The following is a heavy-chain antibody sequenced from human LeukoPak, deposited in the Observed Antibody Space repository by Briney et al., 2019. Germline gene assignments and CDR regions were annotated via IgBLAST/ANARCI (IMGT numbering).Heavy chain of an antibody. J-gene: IGHJ6*02. Sequence: GGSLRLSCAASGFTFSSYAMSWVRQAPGKGLEWVSAISNSGGSTYYADSVKGRFTISRDNSKNTLYLQMDSLRAEDTAVYYCAKVYDYYYYGMDVWGQGSTVTVSS. D-gene: IGHD5/OR15-5a*01. CDR3: AKVYDYYYYGMDV. CDR2: ISNSGGST. CDR1: GFTFSSYA. V-gene: IGHV3-23*01.